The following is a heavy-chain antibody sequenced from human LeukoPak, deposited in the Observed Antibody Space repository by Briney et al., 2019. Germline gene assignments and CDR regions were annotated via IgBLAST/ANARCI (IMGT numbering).Heavy chain of an antibody. D-gene: IGHD2/OR15-2a*01. CDR2: FSYGGGST. CDR3: AKDGNFYDRSAFDI. Sequence: PGVSLRLSCSASGFTFSTYAIHWVPQAPGKGLEYVSAFSYGGGSTFYADSVRGRYTISRDNSKNTLYLQMNSLRAEDTAVYYCAKDGNFYDRSAFDIWGQGTMVTVSS. CDR1: GFTFSTYA. V-gene: IGHV3-64D*06. J-gene: IGHJ3*02.